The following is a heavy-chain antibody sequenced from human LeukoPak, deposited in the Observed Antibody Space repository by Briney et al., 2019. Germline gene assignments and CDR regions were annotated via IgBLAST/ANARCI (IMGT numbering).Heavy chain of an antibody. CDR2: IIPIFGTA. CDR3: ARMDTVATIIYQDY. D-gene: IGHD5-12*01. J-gene: IGHJ4*02. V-gene: IGHV1-69*05. CDR1: GGTFSSYA. Sequence: SVKVSCKASGGTFSSYAISWVRQAPGQGLEWMGGIIPIFGTANYAQKFQGRVTITTDESTSTAYMELSSLRSEDTAVYYCARMDTVATIIYQDYWGQGTLVTVSS.